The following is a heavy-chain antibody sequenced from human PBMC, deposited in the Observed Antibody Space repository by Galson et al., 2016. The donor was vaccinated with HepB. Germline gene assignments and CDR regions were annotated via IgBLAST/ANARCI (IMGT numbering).Heavy chain of an antibody. V-gene: IGHV4-59*13. Sequence: ETLSLTCTVSGGSISSSYWTWIRPPPGKGLEFIGYTHSDGSTNYNPALKSRVAISGDTSMNQFFLRLSSVTAADTAVYYCARVCRAYWSCYFDSWGQGTLVTVSS. D-gene: IGHD2-21*01. CDR2: THSDGST. CDR1: GGSISSSY. J-gene: IGHJ4*02. CDR3: ARVCRAYWSCYFDS.